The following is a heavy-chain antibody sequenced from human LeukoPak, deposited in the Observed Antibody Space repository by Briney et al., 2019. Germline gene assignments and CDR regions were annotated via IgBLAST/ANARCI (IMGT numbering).Heavy chain of an antibody. CDR1: GDSISSYY. CDR3: ARDIAGRTFDL. CDR2: IYYSGST. D-gene: IGHD6-13*01. Sequence: SETLSLTCTVSGDSISSYYWSWLRQPPGKGLEWIGYIYYSGSTNYNPSLKSRVTISVDTSKNQFSLKLSSVTAADTAVYYCARDIAGRTFDLWGRGTLVTVSS. V-gene: IGHV4-59*01. J-gene: IGHJ2*01.